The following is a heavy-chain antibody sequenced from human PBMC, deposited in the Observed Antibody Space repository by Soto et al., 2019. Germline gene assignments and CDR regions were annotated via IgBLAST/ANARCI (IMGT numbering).Heavy chain of an antibody. CDR3: ARGKVPDAAHSYSYMDV. Sequence: QVPLVQSGAEVKNPGSSVKVSCKASGGTFSSYSVNWVRLAPGQGLEWMGRVIPILDITNYAEQFQGRVTITADKSTTTSYMELSSLISEDTAVYYCARGKVPDAAHSYSYMDVWGKGTTVTVSS. CDR2: VIPILDIT. J-gene: IGHJ6*03. V-gene: IGHV1-69*02. D-gene: IGHD2-2*01. CDR1: GGTFSSYS.